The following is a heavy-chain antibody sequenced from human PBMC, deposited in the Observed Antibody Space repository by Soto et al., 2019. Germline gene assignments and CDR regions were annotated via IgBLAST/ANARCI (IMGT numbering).Heavy chain of an antibody. J-gene: IGHJ4*02. CDR1: GFSFNSYA. V-gene: IGHV3-23*01. Sequence: EVQLLESGGGLVQPGVSLRLSCAASGFSFNSYAMSWVRQAPGKGLEWVSHIGGAGDSTYYADSVKGRFTISRDNSKKTVYLQMESLRAEDTAVYYCTGATYLDYWGQGTLVTVSS. CDR2: IGGAGDST. CDR3: TGATYLDY.